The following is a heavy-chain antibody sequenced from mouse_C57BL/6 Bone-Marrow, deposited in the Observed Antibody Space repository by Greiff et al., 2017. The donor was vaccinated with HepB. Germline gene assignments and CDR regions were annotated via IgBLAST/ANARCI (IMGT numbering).Heavy chain of an antibody. CDR1: GFTFSSYA. CDR2: ISSGGDYI. Sequence: EVHLVESGEGLVKPGGSLKLSCAASGFTFSSYAKSWVRQTPEKRLEWVAYISSGGDYIYYADTVKGRFTISRDNARNTLYLQMSSLKSEDTAMYYCTRVGYYYGSSYEGYAMDYWGQGTSVTVSS. V-gene: IGHV5-9-1*02. D-gene: IGHD1-1*01. J-gene: IGHJ4*01. CDR3: TRVGYYYGSSYEGYAMDY.